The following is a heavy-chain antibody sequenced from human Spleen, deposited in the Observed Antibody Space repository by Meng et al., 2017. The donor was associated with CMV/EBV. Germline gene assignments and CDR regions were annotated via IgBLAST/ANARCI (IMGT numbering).Heavy chain of an antibody. CDR1: GCSISSTGHF. CDR2: IYYSGTT. CDR3: ASKLFVLLAPQNRRPEDFET. V-gene: IGHV4-39*07. Sequence: SETLSLTCTVSGCSISSTGHFWGWIRQAPGKGRAWIGSIYYSGTTYYNPAFKGRFTLSVDTSKNQFSLRMTSVTAADTAVYYCASKLFVLLAPQNRRPEDFETWGQGTTVTVSS. D-gene: IGHD2-15*01. J-gene: IGHJ3*02.